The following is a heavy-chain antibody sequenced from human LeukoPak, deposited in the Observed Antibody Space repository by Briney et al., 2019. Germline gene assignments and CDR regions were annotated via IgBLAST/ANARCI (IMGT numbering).Heavy chain of an antibody. V-gene: IGHV3-23*01. D-gene: IGHD1-14*01. J-gene: IGHJ4*02. Sequence: PGGSLRLSCAASGFTFSSYGMSWVRQAPGKGLEWVSAISGSGGSTYYADSVKGRFTISRDNSKNTLYLQMNSLRAEDTAVYYCAKDPSKGLTTPFDYWGQGTLVTVSS. CDR2: ISGSGGST. CDR1: GFTFSSYG. CDR3: AKDPSKGLTTPFDY.